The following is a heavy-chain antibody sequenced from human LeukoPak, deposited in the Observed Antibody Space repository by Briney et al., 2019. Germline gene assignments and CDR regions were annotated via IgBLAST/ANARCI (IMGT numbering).Heavy chain of an antibody. CDR1: GFTFDDYA. Sequence: PGRSLRLSCAASGFTFDDYAMHWVRQAPGKGLEWVSGISWNSGHIGYADSAKGRFTISRDNAKNSLYLRMNSLRTEDTALYYCAKDRRHTVSGGYFDLWGRGTLVIVSS. J-gene: IGHJ2*01. V-gene: IGHV3-9*01. CDR2: ISWNSGHI. D-gene: IGHD3-10*01. CDR3: AKDRRHTVSGGYFDL.